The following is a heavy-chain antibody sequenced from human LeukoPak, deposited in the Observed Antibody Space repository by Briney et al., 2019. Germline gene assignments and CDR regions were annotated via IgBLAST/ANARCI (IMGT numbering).Heavy chain of an antibody. CDR2: IWYDGSNK. D-gene: IGHD5-24*01. CDR1: GFTFSSYG. CDR3: ARERRDGYKFYYNYYGMDV. J-gene: IGHJ6*02. V-gene: IGHV3-33*01. Sequence: GGALRLSCAASGFTFSSYGMHWVRQAPGKGLEWVAVIWYDGSNKYYADSVKGRFTISRDNSKNTQDLQMSSLRAEDTAVYYCARERRDGYKFYYNYYGMDVWGQGTTVTVSS.